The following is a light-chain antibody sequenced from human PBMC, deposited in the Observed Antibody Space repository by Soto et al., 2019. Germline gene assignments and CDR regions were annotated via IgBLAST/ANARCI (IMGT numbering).Light chain of an antibody. Sequence: DIQMTQSPSSLSASVGDRVTITCRASRDINNYLNWYQQKPGKAPNLLIYDASTLHTGVPSRFSASGSGTDFSFSINSLQPEDVATYYCQQYHDVHQFTFGPGTKVDI. CDR2: DAS. CDR3: QQYHDVHQFT. J-gene: IGKJ3*01. V-gene: IGKV1-33*01. CDR1: RDINNY.